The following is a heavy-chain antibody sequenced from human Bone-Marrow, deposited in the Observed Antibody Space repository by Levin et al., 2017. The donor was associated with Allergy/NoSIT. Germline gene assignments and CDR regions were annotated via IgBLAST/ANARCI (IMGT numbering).Heavy chain of an antibody. Sequence: SQTLSLTCTVSGGSISSYYWSWIRQPPGKGLEWIGYIYYSGSTNYNPSLKSRVTISVDTSKNQFSLKLSSVTAADTAVYYCARMKFGVVTNDAFDIWGQGTMVTVSS. D-gene: IGHD3-3*01. V-gene: IGHV4-59*01. CDR1: GGSISSYY. CDR2: IYYSGST. CDR3: ARMKFGVVTNDAFDI. J-gene: IGHJ3*02.